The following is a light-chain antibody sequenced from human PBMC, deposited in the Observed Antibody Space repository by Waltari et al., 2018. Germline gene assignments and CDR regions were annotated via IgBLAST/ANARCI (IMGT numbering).Light chain of an antibody. V-gene: IGKV1-8*01. Sequence: AIRITQSPSSLSASTGDRFTITCRARQGISSYLAWYQQKPGKAPKLLIYAASTLQSGVPSRFSGSGSGTDFTLTISCLQSEDFATYYCQQYYSYPRAFGGGTKVEIK. CDR2: AAS. J-gene: IGKJ4*01. CDR1: QGISSY. CDR3: QQYYSYPRA.